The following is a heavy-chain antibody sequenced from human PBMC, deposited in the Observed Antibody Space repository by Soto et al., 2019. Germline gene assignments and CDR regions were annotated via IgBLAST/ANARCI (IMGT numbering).Heavy chain of an antibody. V-gene: IGHV4-59*08. D-gene: IGHD3-9*01. CDR2: VYYTGST. J-gene: IGHJ6*03. CDR3: ARTVLGPDLLADSFVDYYYYMDV. CDR1: GYTFTGYY. Sequence: SCKASGYTFTGYYMHWIRQPPGKGLEWIGYVYYTGSTSYNPSLKRRVTFSADSSRGQFSLRLISVTAADTAVYYCARTVLGPDLLADSFVDYYYYMDVWGQGTTVTVSS.